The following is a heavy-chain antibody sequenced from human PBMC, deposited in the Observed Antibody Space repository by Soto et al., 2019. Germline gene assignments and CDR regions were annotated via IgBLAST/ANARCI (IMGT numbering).Heavy chain of an antibody. J-gene: IGHJ3*02. V-gene: IGHV4-34*01. CDR2: MSHSGGT. CDR1: GGFVSIVSSY. D-gene: IGHD1-1*01. Sequence: QVQLQQWGAGLLKPPETLSLTSAVYGGFVSIVSSYWSWIRQPPGKGLEWIGEMSHSGGTHFNPSLKSRVTISVDTSKNQFSLKMSSVTAADTALYYCARVERGTATTVVDAFDIWGPGTMVTVSS. CDR3: ARVERGTATTVVDAFDI.